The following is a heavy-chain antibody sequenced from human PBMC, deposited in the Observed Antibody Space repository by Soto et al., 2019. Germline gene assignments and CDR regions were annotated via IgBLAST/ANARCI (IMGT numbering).Heavy chain of an antibody. CDR1: GYSFTSYW. D-gene: IGHD3-10*01. CDR3: AITDGEDYYYGMDV. V-gene: IGHV5-10-1*01. CDR2: IDPSDSYT. J-gene: IGHJ6*02. Sequence: PGESLKISCQGSGYSFTSYWISWVRQMPGKGLEWMGRIDPSDSYTNCSPSFQGHVTISADKSISTAYLQWSSLKASDTAMYYCAITDGEDYYYGMDVWGQGTTVTVSS.